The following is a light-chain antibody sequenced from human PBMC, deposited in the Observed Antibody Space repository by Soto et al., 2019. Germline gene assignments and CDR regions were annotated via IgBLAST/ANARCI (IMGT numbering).Light chain of an antibody. Sequence: QSVLTQPRSVSGSPGQSVTISCTGSSSDVGAYNYVSWYQHNTGKAPKLLIYDVNKRPSGVPDRFSGSKFGNTASLTISGLQADDEATFYCCSYAGSYAYVFGTGTKVTGL. J-gene: IGLJ1*01. CDR1: SSDVGAYNY. V-gene: IGLV2-11*01. CDR3: CSYAGSYAYV. CDR2: DVN.